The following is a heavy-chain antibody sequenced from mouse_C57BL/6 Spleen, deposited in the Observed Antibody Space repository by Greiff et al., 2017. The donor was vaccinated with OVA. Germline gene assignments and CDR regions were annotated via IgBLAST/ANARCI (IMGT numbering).Heavy chain of an antibody. CDR1: GYTFTGYW. J-gene: IGHJ3*01. Sequence: QVQLQQSGAELMKPGASVKLSCKATGYTFTGYWIEWVKQRPGHGLEWIGEILPGSGSTNYNEKFKGKATFPADKSSNTAYMQLSSLTTEDSAIYYCARVRRDYYGSSGFAYWGQGTLVTVSA. CDR2: ILPGSGST. D-gene: IGHD1-1*01. CDR3: ARVRRDYYGSSGFAY. V-gene: IGHV1-9*01.